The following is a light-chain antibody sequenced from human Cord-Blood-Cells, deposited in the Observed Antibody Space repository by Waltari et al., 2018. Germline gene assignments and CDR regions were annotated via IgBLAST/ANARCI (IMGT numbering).Light chain of an antibody. CDR1: SRDVGGSHY. CDR2: EVS. Sequence: QSALTQPPSASGSPGPSVPISCTGTSRDVGGSHYVSWYQQHPGKAPKLMIYEVSKRPSGVPDRFSGSKSGNTASLTVSGLQAEDEADYYCSSYAGSNNLVFGGGTKLTVL. V-gene: IGLV2-8*01. J-gene: IGLJ2*01. CDR3: SSYAGSNNLV.